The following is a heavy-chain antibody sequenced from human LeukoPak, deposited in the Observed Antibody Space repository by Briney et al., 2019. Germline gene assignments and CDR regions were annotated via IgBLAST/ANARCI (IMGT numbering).Heavy chain of an antibody. Sequence: GGSLRLSCAASGFTVSSNYMSWVRQAPGKGLEWVSVIYSGGSTYYADSVEGRFTISRDNSKNTLYLQMNSLRAEDTAVYYCARDGTEDFWPDYYGMDVWGQGTTVTVSS. CDR3: ARDGTEDFWPDYYGMDV. V-gene: IGHV3-53*01. D-gene: IGHD3-3*01. CDR2: IYSGGST. CDR1: GFTVSSNY. J-gene: IGHJ6*02.